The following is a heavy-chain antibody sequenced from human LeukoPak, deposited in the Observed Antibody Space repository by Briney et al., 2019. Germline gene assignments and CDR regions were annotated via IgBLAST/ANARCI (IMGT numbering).Heavy chain of an antibody. CDR1: GGSISSSSYY. CDR3: ARVKGIQLWSYYFDY. D-gene: IGHD5-18*01. V-gene: IGHV4-39*07. J-gene: IGHJ4*02. Sequence: PSETLSLTCTVSGGSISSSSYYWGWIRQPPGKGLEWIGSIYYSGSTYYNPSLKSRVTISVDTSKNQFSLKLSSVTAADTAVYYCARVKGIQLWSYYFDYWGQGTLVTVSS. CDR2: IYYSGST.